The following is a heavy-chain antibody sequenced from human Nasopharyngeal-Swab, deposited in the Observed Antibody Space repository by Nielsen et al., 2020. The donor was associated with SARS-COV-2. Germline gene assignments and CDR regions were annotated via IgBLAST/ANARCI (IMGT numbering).Heavy chain of an antibody. CDR3: ARSHIVVVTDAFDI. Sequence: ASVKVSCKASVYTFTGYYMHWVRQAPGQGLEWMGWINPNSGGTNYAQKFQGWVTMTRDTSISTAYMELSRLRSDDTAVYYCARSHIVVVTDAFDIWGQGTMVTVSS. CDR1: VYTFTGYY. CDR2: INPNSGGT. J-gene: IGHJ3*02. D-gene: IGHD2-21*02. V-gene: IGHV1-2*04.